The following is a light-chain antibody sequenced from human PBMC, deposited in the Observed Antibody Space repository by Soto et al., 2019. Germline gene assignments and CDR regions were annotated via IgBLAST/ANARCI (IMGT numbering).Light chain of an antibody. J-gene: IGKJ3*01. CDR2: DAS. CDR3: QQRTNWLT. CDR1: QNVSTY. Sequence: EIVLTQSPATLSLSPGERATLSCRASQNVSTYLAWYQQKPGQAPRLLIYDASSRATGIPASFSGSGSGTDFALTISSLEPEDVAVYCCQQRTNWLTFGPGTKVDIK. V-gene: IGKV3-11*01.